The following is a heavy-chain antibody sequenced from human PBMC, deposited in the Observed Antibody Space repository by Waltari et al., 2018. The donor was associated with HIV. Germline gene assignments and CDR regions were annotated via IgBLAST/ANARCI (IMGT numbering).Heavy chain of an antibody. D-gene: IGHD3-9*01. V-gene: IGHV4-39*07. CDR1: GGSISSSSYY. J-gene: IGHJ4*02. CDR3: ASGSRPGDYDILTGYPRVGVDYFDY. CDR2: IYYSGST. Sequence: QLQLQESGPGLVKPSETLSLTCTVSGGSISSSSYYWGWIRQPPGKGLEWIGSIYYSGSTYYNPSRKGRVTRSVETSKNQFSLKLSSVTAADTAVYYCASGSRPGDYDILTGYPRVGVDYFDYWGQGTLVTVSS.